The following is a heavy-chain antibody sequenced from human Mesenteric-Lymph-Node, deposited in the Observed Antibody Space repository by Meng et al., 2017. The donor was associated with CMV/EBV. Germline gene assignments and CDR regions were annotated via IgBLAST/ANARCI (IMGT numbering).Heavy chain of an antibody. J-gene: IGHJ4*02. CDR2: IYPGDSDP. D-gene: IGHD3-10*01. CDR3: ARNSYYGSETDY. CDR1: GYSFTSYW. V-gene: IGHV5-51*01. Sequence: CTGSGYSFTSYWFGWVRQMPGKGLEWMGIIYPGDSDPRYSPSFQGQVTISADKSISTAYLQWSSLKASDTAMYYCARNSYYGSETDYWGQGTLVTVSS.